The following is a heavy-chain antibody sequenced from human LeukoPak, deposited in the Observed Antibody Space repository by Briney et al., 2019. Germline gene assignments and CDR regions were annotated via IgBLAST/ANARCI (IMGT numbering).Heavy chain of an antibody. CDR1: GFTFSSFA. J-gene: IGHJ6*03. CDR2: ISGSGDTT. CDR3: ARDADYYDSSGYYPYYYYYYMDV. D-gene: IGHD3-22*01. V-gene: IGHV3-21*01. Sequence: GGSLRLSCAASGFTFSSFAMNWVRQAPGKGLEWVSIISGSGDTTHYTDSVKGRFTISRDNAKNSLYLQMNSLRAEDTAVYYCARDADYYDSSGYYPYYYYYYMDVWGKGTTVTVSS.